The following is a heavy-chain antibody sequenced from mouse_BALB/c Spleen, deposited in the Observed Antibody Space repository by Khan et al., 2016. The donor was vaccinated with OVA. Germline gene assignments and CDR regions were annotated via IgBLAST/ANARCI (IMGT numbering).Heavy chain of an antibody. V-gene: IGHV1-18*01. CDR2: ITPSNGGT. CDR1: GYTFTDYN. J-gene: IGHJ3*01. Sequence: VRLQQSGPELVKPGTSVKIPCKASGYTFTDYNVDWVKQSHGKSLEWIGDITPSNGGTIYNQKFKGKATLTVDKSSSTAYMELRSLTSEDSADYYGTRGGFGGFAYWGQGTLVTVSA. CDR3: TRGGFGGFAY.